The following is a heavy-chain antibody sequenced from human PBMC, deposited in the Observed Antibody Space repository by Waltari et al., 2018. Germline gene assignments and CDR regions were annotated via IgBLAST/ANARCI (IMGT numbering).Heavy chain of an antibody. V-gene: IGHV3-21*01. J-gene: IGHJ4*02. CDR2: ISSSSYI. CDR1: GGSISSSN. Sequence: VQLQESGPGLVKPSGTLSLTCAVSGGSISSSNWWSWVRQAPGKGLEWVSSISSSSYIYYADSVKGRFTISRDNAKNSLYLQMNSLRAEDTAVYYCASLRCSSTSCYDDFDYWGQGTLVTVSS. D-gene: IGHD2-2*01. CDR3: ASLRCSSTSCYDDFDY.